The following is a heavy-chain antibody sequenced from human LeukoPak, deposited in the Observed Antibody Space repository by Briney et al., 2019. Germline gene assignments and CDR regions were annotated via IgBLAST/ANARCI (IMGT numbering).Heavy chain of an antibody. V-gene: IGHV3-11*04. Sequence: GGSLRLSCAASGFTLSDFYMTWIRQAPGKGLEWVSYIIPSGTTTYYADSVKGRFTISRDNAKNSLYLQMNSLRAEDTAVYYCASPRFGGSYRDYYYMDVWGKGTTVTVSS. CDR2: IIPSGTTT. CDR1: GFTLSDFY. CDR3: ASPRFGGSYRDYYYMDV. D-gene: IGHD1-26*01. J-gene: IGHJ6*03.